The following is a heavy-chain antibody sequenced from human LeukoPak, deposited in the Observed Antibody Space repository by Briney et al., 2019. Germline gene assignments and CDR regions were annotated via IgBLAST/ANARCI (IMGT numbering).Heavy chain of an antibody. CDR2: IIPILGIA. Sequence: SVKVSFKASGGTFSSYAISWVRQAPGQGLEWMGRIIPILGIANYAQKFQGRVTITADKSTSTAYMELSSLRSEDTAVYYCARGSGYDRESFDYWGQGTLVTVSS. CDR3: ARGSGYDRESFDY. J-gene: IGHJ4*02. CDR1: GGTFSSYA. V-gene: IGHV1-69*04. D-gene: IGHD5-12*01.